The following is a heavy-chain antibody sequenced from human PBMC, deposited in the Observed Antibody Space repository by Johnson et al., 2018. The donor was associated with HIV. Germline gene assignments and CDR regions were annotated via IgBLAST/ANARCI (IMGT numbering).Heavy chain of an antibody. CDR1: GFSVSSNY. V-gene: IGHV3-66*01. Sequence: VQLVESGGGVVQPGRSLRLSCAASGFSVSSNYMSWVRQAPGKGLEWVSVIYSGGSTYYADSVKGRFTISRDNSKNTLYLQMNSLRAEDTAVYYCARGTPGDYDSSGYYRGSEAFDIWGQGTMVTVSS. D-gene: IGHD3-22*01. CDR3: ARGTPGDYDSSGYYRGSEAFDI. CDR2: IYSGGST. J-gene: IGHJ3*02.